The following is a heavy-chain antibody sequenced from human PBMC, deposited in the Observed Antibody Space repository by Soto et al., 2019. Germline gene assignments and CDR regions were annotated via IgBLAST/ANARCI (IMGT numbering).Heavy chain of an antibody. Sequence: WETLSLTCAVSGGSFSGYFWTWIRQPPGKGLEWIGEINHSGGTYYNPSLKSRVTISIDRSKNHFSLKLNSVTAADTAVYYCARDLWGYCGTDCYPLDVWGQGTTVTVS. J-gene: IGHJ6*02. CDR1: GGSFSGYF. D-gene: IGHD2-21*02. CDR2: INHSGGT. V-gene: IGHV4-34*01. CDR3: ARDLWGYCGTDCYPLDV.